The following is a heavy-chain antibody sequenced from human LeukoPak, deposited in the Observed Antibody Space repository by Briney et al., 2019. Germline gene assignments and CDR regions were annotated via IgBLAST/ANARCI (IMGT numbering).Heavy chain of an antibody. CDR1: GYSISSGYY. CDR2: SYHSGST. J-gene: IGHJ3*02. Sequence: PSETLSLTCAVSGYSISSGYYWGGSRPPPGKGLEGIGSSYHSGSTYYTPSLNSRVPTSVDTPNNPFSLKLSSVTAADPAVYYCARVGGSYTPIWFGELEDAFDIWGQGTMVTVSS. V-gene: IGHV4-38-2*01. CDR3: ARVGGSYTPIWFGELEDAFDI. D-gene: IGHD3-10*01.